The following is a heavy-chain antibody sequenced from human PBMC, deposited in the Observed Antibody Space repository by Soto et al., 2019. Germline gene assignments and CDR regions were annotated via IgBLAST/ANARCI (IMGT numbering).Heavy chain of an antibody. CDR2: ISYTGST. V-gene: IGHV4-31*02. CDR3: ATTGGYGTPRDY. J-gene: IGHJ4*02. D-gene: IGHD2-8*02. Sequence: QVHLQESGPGLVKPSQTLSLNCTVSGGSVSSGDYYWTWIRQHPGKGLEWIGYISYTGSTYYNPSLESRVSISVDTSRTHFSLRLNSVTAADMAVYYCATTGGYGTPRDYWGQGTLVTVSS. CDR1: GGSVSSGDYY.